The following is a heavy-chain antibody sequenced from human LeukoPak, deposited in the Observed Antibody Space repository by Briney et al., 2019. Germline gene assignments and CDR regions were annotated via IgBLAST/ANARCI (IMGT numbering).Heavy chain of an antibody. Sequence: SVKVSCKASGGTFSSYAISWVRQAPAQGLEWMGRIIPIFGTANYAQKFQGRVTITTDESTSTAYMELSSLRSEDTAVYYCARDSIAVAGTGWFDPWGQGTLVTVSS. J-gene: IGHJ5*02. CDR2: IIPIFGTA. CDR1: GGTFSSYA. CDR3: ARDSIAVAGTGWFDP. D-gene: IGHD6-19*01. V-gene: IGHV1-69*05.